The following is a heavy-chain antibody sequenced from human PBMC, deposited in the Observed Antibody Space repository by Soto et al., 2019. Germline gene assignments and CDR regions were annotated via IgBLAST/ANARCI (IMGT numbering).Heavy chain of an antibody. V-gene: IGHV4-31*03. CDR1: GGSISSGGYY. CDR2: IYYSGST. Sequence: PSETLSLTCTVSGGSISSGGYYWSWIRQHPGKGLEWIGYIYYSGSTYYNPSLKSRVTISVDTSKNQFSLKLSSVTAADTAVYYCARAMVVTQNWFDLWGQGTMVTVSS. CDR3: ARAMVVTQNWFDL. J-gene: IGHJ5*01. D-gene: IGHD2-21*02.